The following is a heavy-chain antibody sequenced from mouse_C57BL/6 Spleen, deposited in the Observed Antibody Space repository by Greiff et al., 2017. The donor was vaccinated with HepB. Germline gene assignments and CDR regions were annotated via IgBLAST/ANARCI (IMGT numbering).Heavy chain of an antibody. Sequence: VQLQQSGAELVRPGASVKLSCKASGYTFTDYYINWVKQRPGQGLEWIARIYPGSGNTYYNEKFKGKATLTAEKSSSTAYMQLSSLTSEDSAVYFCAKEELLYYFDYWGQGTTLTVSS. CDR2: IYPGSGNT. CDR3: AKEELLYYFDY. V-gene: IGHV1-76*01. J-gene: IGHJ2*01. CDR1: GYTFTDYY.